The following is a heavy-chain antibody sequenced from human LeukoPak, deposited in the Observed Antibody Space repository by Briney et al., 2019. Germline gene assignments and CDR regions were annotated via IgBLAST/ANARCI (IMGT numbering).Heavy chain of an antibody. CDR3: ASEDDYEQSFDY. CDR2: ISYDGSNK. Sequence: GGSLRLSCAASGFTFSSYAMHWVRQAPGKGLEWVAVISYDGSNKYYADSVKGRFTISRDNSKNTLYLQMNSLRAEDTAVYYCASEDDYEQSFDYWGQGTLVTVSS. V-gene: IGHV3-30-3*01. D-gene: IGHD4-17*01. J-gene: IGHJ4*02. CDR1: GFTFSSYA.